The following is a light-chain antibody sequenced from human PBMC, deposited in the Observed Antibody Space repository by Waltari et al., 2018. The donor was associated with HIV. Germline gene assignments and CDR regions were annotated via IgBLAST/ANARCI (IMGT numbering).Light chain of an antibody. CDR2: EVS. CDR3: SSFAGNDFFV. CDR1: TYDLGLYND. Sequence: HSALTQPPHASGSPGGPVTLPFTGPTYDLGLYNDVSWFQQHPGQVPRLVMFEVSQRPSGVPDRFSGSKPGKTASLTVSGLQPDDEADYFCSSFAGNDFFVFGRGTRLTVL. V-gene: IGLV2-8*01. J-gene: IGLJ2*01.